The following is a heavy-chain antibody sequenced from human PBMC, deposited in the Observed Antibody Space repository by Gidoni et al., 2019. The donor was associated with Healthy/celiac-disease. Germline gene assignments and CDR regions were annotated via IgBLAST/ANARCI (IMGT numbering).Heavy chain of an antibody. CDR3: AKVLAAPQYYYYSYGMDV. D-gene: IGHD2-15*01. Sequence: QVKLVDSGGGVVKPGGSLRLSGAASGFTFRSYRMHWVRRAPGKGLEWVAFIRYDGSNKYYADSVQGRFTISRDNSKNTLYLQMNSLRAEDTAVYYCAKVLAAPQYYYYSYGMDVWGQGTTVTVSS. V-gene: IGHV3-30*02. J-gene: IGHJ6*02. CDR1: GFTFRSYR. CDR2: IRYDGSNK.